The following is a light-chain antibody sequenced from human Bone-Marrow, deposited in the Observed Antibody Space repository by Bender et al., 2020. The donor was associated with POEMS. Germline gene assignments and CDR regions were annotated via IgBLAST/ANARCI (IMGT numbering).Light chain of an antibody. V-gene: IGLV1-51*01. CDR2: DNY. J-gene: IGLJ2*01. CDR1: SSNIGKNY. Sequence: QSVLTQPPSVSAAPGQKVTISYSGSSSNIGKNYVSWYQHLPGTAPKLLIYDNYVRPSGIPDRFSGAKSGTSATLGITGLQTGDEADFYCAAWDDSLSSVVIGGGTKLTVL. CDR3: AAWDDSLSSVV.